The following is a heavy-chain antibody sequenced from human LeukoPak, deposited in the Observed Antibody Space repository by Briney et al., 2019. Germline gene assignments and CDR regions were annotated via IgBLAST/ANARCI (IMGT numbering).Heavy chain of an antibody. D-gene: IGHD3-3*01. V-gene: IGHV1-2*02. CDR2: INPNSGGT. Sequence: ASVKVSCKASGYTFTGYYMHWVRQAPGQGLEWMGWINPNSGGTNYAQKFQGRVTMTRDTSISTAYMELSRLRSDDTAVYYCARSRSTLHYDFWSGYLFDYWGQGTLVTVSS. J-gene: IGHJ4*02. CDR3: ARSRSTLHYDFWSGYLFDY. CDR1: GYTFTGYY.